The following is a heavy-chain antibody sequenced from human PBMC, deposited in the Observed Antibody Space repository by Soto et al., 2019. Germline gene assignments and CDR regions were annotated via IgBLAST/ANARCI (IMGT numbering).Heavy chain of an antibody. V-gene: IGHV3-23*01. D-gene: IGHD5-12*01. Sequence: DVQLLASGGGLVQPGGSLRLSCAASGFSFSSYAMVWVRPAPGKGLQWVAVISDSGGSSYLAASVKGRFTLPRDTSKHGLSLEMHSLRAEDTAIYFWAKGSIEYSASVDNWGQGNLVVVSS. CDR3: AKGSIEYSASVDN. J-gene: IGHJ4*02. CDR1: GFSFSSYA. CDR2: ISDSGGSS.